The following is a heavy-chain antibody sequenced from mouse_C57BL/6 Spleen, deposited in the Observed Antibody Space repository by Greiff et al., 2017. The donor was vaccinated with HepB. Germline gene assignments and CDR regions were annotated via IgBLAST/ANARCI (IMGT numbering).Heavy chain of an antibody. V-gene: IGHV1-82*01. CDR1: GYAFSSSW. J-gene: IGHJ1*03. CDR2: IYPGDGDT. D-gene: IGHD1-2*01. Sequence: VKVVESGPELVKPGASVKISCKASGYAFSSSWMNWVKQRPGKGLEWIGRIYPGDGDTNYNGKFKGKATLTADKSSSTAYMQLSSLTSEDSAVYFCARRGITTASRYFDVWGTGTTVTVSS. CDR3: ARRGITTASRYFDV.